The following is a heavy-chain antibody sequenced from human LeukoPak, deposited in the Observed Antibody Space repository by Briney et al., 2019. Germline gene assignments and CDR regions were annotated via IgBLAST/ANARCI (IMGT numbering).Heavy chain of an antibody. D-gene: IGHD1-26*01. Sequence: PSETLSLTCTVSGASVSSHYWSWIRQPPGKGLEWIGSIYYSGSTYYNPSLKSRVTISVDTSKNQFSLKLSSVTAADTAVYYCARHAFAIGSYGDYWGQGTLVTVSS. CDR2: IYYSGST. CDR1: GASVSSHY. CDR3: ARHAFAIGSYGDY. J-gene: IGHJ4*02. V-gene: IGHV4-39*01.